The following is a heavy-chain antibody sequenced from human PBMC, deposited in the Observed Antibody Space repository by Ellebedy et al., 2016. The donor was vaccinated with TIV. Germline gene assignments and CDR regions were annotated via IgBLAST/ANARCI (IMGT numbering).Heavy chain of an antibody. Sequence: AASVKVSCKASGGTFSRHAISWVRQAPGQGLEWMGGIIPIFGSADYAQKFQDRVTITADESTTTAYMELSSLGSEDTAVYYCARDPMGFGMDVWGQGTTVTVSS. J-gene: IGHJ6*02. CDR1: GGTFSRHA. CDR3: ARDPMGFGMDV. V-gene: IGHV1-69*13. CDR2: IIPIFGSA. D-gene: IGHD3-16*01.